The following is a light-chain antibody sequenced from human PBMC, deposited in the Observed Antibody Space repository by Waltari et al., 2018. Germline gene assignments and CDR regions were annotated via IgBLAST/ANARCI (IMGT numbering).Light chain of an antibody. J-gene: IGLJ2*01. CDR2: KDT. V-gene: IGLV3-27*01. CDR3: YSAADYNLV. CDR1: VLAKNY. Sequence: SYELTQPSSVSVSPGQKANITCSGDVLAKNYTRWFQQKPAQAPVLVIYKDTERPSGIPERYSGSSSGTTVTLIISGAQVEDEADYFCYSAADYNLVFGGGTKLTVL.